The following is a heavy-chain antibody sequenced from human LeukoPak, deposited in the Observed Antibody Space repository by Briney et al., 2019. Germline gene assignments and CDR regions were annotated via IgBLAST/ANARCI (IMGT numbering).Heavy chain of an antibody. CDR3: ARGDDYTRIFDY. CDR1: GFTFSSYW. Sequence: GGSLRLSCGASGFTFSSYWMSWVPRAQGKGLEWVANIKQDGSEEYYVDSVKGRFTISRDNAKNSLYLQMNSLRAEDTAVYYCARGDDYTRIFDYWGQGTLVTVSS. D-gene: IGHD4-11*01. V-gene: IGHV3-7*01. CDR2: IKQDGSEE. J-gene: IGHJ4*02.